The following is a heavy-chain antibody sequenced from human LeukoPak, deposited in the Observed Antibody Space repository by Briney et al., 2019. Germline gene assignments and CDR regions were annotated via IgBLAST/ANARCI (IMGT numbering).Heavy chain of an antibody. V-gene: IGHV1-18*04. D-gene: IGHD6-13*01. CDR3: ARVWQQDAFDI. Sequence: GASVKVSCKASGYTFTGYYMHWVRQAPGQGLEWMGWISAYNGNTNYAQKLQGRVTMTTDTSTSTAYMELRSLRSDDTAVYYCARVWQQDAFDIWGQGTMVTVSS. CDR2: ISAYNGNT. J-gene: IGHJ3*02. CDR1: GYTFTGYY.